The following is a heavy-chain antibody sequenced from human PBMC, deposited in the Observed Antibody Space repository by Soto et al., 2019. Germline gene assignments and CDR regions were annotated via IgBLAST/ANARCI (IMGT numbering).Heavy chain of an antibody. CDR1: GFTFSSCG. CDR2: IWYDGRNK. Sequence: QVQLVESGGGVVQPGRSLRLSCAVSGFTFSSCGMHWVRQAPGKGLEWVAVIWYDGRNKYYADSVKGRFTISRDSSKNTLYLQMNSLIVEDTAVYYCARDLGRHDYDRNDVFNFWGQGTMVTVSS. CDR3: ARDLGRHDYDRNDVFNF. V-gene: IGHV3-33*01. J-gene: IGHJ3*01. D-gene: IGHD1-1*01.